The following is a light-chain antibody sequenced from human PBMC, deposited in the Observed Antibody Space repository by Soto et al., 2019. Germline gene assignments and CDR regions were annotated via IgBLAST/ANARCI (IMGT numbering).Light chain of an antibody. CDR3: CSYVGSGTFNV. CDR2: EVI. V-gene: IGLV2-23*02. Sequence: QSALTQPASVSGSPGQSITISCTGTSSDVGRYNLVSWYQQHPGQVPKLMIYEVIKRPSGVSYRFSGSKSGNTASLTISGLQAEDEADYYCCSYVGSGTFNVFGTGTKLTVL. J-gene: IGLJ1*01. CDR1: SSDVGRYNL.